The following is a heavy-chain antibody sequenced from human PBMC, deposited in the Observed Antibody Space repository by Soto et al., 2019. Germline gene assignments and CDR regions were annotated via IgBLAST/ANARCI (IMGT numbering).Heavy chain of an antibody. CDR3: ARVLTTVITPGVNYFDY. V-gene: IGHV4-59*01. J-gene: IGHJ4*02. Sequence: SETLSLTCTVSGGSISGYYWILIRQPPGKGLEWIGYIYYSGSTNYNPSLKSRVTISVDTSKNQFSLKLSSVTAADTAVYYRARVLTTVITPGVNYFDYWGQGTLVTVSS. CDR1: GGSISGYY. CDR2: IYYSGST. D-gene: IGHD4-17*01.